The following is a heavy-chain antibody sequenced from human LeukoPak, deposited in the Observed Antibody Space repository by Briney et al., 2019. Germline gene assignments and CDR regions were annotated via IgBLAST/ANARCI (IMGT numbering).Heavy chain of an antibody. J-gene: IGHJ4*02. D-gene: IGHD3-3*01. CDR2: ISSSGSTI. V-gene: IGHV3-11*04. Sequence: GGYLRLSCAASGYTFSDYYMSWMRQAPGKGLGWVSYISSSGSTIYYADSVKGRFTISRDNAKNSLYLQMNSLRAEDTAVYYCAREIIRDYDFWSGYYYLDYWGQGTLVTVSS. CDR1: GYTFSDYY. CDR3: AREIIRDYDFWSGYYYLDY.